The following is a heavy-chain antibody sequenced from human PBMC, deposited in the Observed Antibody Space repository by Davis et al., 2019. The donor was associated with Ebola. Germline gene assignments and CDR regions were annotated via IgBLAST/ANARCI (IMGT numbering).Heavy chain of an antibody. Sequence: GESLKISCAASGFTFSSYAMHWVRQAPGKGLEWVAVISYDGSNKYYADSVKGRFTISRDNSKNTLYLQMNSLRAEDTAVYYCARDGPYDFWSGSYYYYYYMDVWGKGTTVTVSS. CDR3: ARDGPYDFWSGSYYYYYYMDV. V-gene: IGHV3-30-3*01. CDR2: ISYDGSNK. CDR1: GFTFSSYA. D-gene: IGHD3-3*01. J-gene: IGHJ6*03.